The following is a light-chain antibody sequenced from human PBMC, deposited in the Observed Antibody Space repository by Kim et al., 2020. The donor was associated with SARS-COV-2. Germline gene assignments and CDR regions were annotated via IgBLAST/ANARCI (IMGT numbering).Light chain of an antibody. Sequence: EIVMTQSPATLSVSPGGRATLSCRASQSVSSNLAWYQQKPGQAPRLLIYGASTRATGIPARFSGGGSGTEFTLTISSLQSEDFAVYYCQQYNNWPPGTFGQGTKVDIK. J-gene: IGKJ1*01. CDR3: QQYNNWPPGT. CDR2: GAS. CDR1: QSVSSN. V-gene: IGKV3-15*01.